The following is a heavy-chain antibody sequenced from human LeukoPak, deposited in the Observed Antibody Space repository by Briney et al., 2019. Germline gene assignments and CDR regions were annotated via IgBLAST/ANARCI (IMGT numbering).Heavy chain of an antibody. D-gene: IGHD2-15*01. CDR1: GFIFSNYW. Sequence: GGSLRLSCAASGFIFSNYWMHWVRQAPGKGLVWVSHINTDGRSTTYADSVKGRFTISRDNAKNMLYLRMNSLRAEDTAMYYCARVRGSSGYYFDYWGPGTLITVSS. CDR2: INTDGRST. CDR3: ARVRGSSGYYFDY. V-gene: IGHV3-74*01. J-gene: IGHJ4*02.